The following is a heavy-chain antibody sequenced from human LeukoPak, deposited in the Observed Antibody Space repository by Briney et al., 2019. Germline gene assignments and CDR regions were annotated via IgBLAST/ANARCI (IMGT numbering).Heavy chain of an antibody. J-gene: IGHJ4*02. CDR2: IYSGGST. V-gene: IGHV3-66*01. CDR3: ARGGGYSYGPTNFDY. CDR1: GFTFSSYA. D-gene: IGHD5-18*01. Sequence: GGSLRLSCAASGFTFSSYAMSWVRQAPGKGLEWVSVIYSGGSTYYADSVKGRFTISRDNSKNTLYLQMNSLRAEDTAVYYCARGGGYSYGPTNFDYWGQGTLVTVSS.